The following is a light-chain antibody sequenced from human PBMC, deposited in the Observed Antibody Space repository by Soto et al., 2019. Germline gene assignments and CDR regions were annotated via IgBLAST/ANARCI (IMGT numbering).Light chain of an antibody. J-gene: IGKJ1*01. CDR3: QQYDSSPWT. CDR1: QSVSSSF. CDR2: GAS. Sequence: EIVLTQSPGTLSLSPGERATLSCRASQSVSSSFLAWYQQKPGQAPRLLIYGASSRATGIPDRFSGSGSGTAFTLTIRRLEPEDFAVYYCQQYDSSPWTFGQGTKVEIK. V-gene: IGKV3-20*01.